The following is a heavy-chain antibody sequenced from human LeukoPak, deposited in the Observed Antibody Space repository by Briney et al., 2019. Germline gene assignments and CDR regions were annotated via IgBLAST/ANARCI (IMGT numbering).Heavy chain of an antibody. V-gene: IGHV7-4-1*02. D-gene: IGHD6-19*01. CDR1: GYTFTSYA. Sequence: EASVKVSCKASGYTFTSYAMNWVRQAPGQGLEWMGWINTNTGNPTYAQGFTGRFVFSLDTSVSTAYLQISSLKAEDTAVYYCASGFSSGWYSAFDIWGQGTMVTVSS. CDR2: INTNTGNP. J-gene: IGHJ3*02. CDR3: ASGFSSGWYSAFDI.